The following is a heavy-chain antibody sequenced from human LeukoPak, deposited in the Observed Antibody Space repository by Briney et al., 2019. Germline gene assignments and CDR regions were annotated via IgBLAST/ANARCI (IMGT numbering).Heavy chain of an antibody. V-gene: IGHV1-69*06. Sequence: SVKVSCKASGGTFSSYAISWVRQAPGQGLEWMGGIIPIFGTANYAQKFQGRVTITADKSASTAYMELSSLRSEDTAVYYCARVPVVPAAIGLWYFDLWGRGTLVTVSS. CDR1: GGTFSSYA. J-gene: IGHJ2*01. CDR3: ARVPVVPAAIGLWYFDL. D-gene: IGHD2-2*02. CDR2: IIPIFGTA.